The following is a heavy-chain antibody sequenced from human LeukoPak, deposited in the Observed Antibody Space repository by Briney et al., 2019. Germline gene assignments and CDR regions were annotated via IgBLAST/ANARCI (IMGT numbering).Heavy chain of an antibody. CDR2: ISYDGSNK. D-gene: IGHD6-13*01. CDR3: ARDLGQQLDYYFDY. Sequence: GRSLRLSCAASGFTFSSYGMHWVRQAPGKGLEWVAVISYDGSNKYYADSVKGRFTISRDNSKNTLYLQMNSLRAEDTAVYYCARDLGQQLDYYFDYWGQGTLVTVSS. J-gene: IGHJ4*02. CDR1: GFTFSSYG. V-gene: IGHV3-30*03.